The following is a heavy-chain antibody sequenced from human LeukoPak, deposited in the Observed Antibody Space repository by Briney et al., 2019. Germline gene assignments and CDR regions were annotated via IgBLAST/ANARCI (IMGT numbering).Heavy chain of an antibody. D-gene: IGHD2-8*02. J-gene: IGHJ3*02. CDR1: GFTFSTYA. CDR3: AKKPGGARGTFEI. CDR2: ISGNGVDT. V-gene: IGHV3-23*01. Sequence: GGSLRLSCAASGFTFSTYAMSWVRQAPGKGLEWVSAISGNGVDTYYADPVKGRFTISRDNSKNTVYVQMNSLRAEDTAIYYCAKKPGGARGTFEIWGQGMMVTVSS.